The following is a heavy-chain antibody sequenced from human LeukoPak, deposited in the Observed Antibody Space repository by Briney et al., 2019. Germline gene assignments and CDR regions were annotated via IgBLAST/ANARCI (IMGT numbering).Heavy chain of an antibody. Sequence: PGGSLRLSCAASGFTFSSYAMSWVRQAPGKGLEWVSAISGSGGSTYYADSVKGLFTISTDNSKHTLYLQINSLRAEDTAVYYSAKEGSTSYYYYYGMDVWGQGTTVTVSS. CDR2: ISGSGGST. CDR1: GFTFSSYA. D-gene: IGHD2-2*01. V-gene: IGHV3-23*01. CDR3: AKEGSTSYYYYYGMDV. J-gene: IGHJ6*02.